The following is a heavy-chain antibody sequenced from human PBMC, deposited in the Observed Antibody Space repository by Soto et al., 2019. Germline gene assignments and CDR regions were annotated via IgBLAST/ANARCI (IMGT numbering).Heavy chain of an antibody. CDR3: ARTIYSSSWYYFDY. Sequence: QVQLVQSGAEVKKPGASVKVSCKASGYTFTSYGISWVRQAPGQGLEWMGWISAYNGNTNYAQKLQGRVTMTTDTATSTAHRELRSLRSDDTAVYYCARTIYSSSWYYFDYWGQGTLVTVSS. D-gene: IGHD6-13*01. V-gene: IGHV1-18*01. J-gene: IGHJ4*02. CDR2: ISAYNGNT. CDR1: GYTFTSYG.